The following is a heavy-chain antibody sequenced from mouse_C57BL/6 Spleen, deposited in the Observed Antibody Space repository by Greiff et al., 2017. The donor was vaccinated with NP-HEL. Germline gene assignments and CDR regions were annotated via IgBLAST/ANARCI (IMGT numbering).Heavy chain of an antibody. CDR3: ARSDYDPYFDY. CDR1: GYLFTGYF. J-gene: IGHJ2*01. D-gene: IGHD2-4*01. V-gene: IGHV1-20*01. CDR2: MNRYGVVT. Sequence: VQLQQSGPELVKPGDSVKISCKASGYLFTGYFMKWVMQRHGKRREGRGGMNRYGVVTFVDGSFKGGGTLTVDKSSSTAHMELRSLTSEYSAVYYCARSDYDPYFDYWGQGTTLTVSS.